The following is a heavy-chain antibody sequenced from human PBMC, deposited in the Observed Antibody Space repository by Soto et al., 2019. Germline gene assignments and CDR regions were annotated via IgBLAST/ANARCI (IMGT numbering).Heavy chain of an antibody. J-gene: IGHJ3*02. V-gene: IGHV5-51*01. Sequence: GESLKISCKGSGYSFTSYWIGWVRQMPGKGLEWMGIIYPGDSDTRYSPSFQGQVTISADKSISTAYLQWSSLKASDTAMYYCARGADTMIVADAFDIWGQGTMVTVSS. CDR2: IYPGDSDT. CDR1: GYSFTSYW. CDR3: ARGADTMIVADAFDI. D-gene: IGHD3-22*01.